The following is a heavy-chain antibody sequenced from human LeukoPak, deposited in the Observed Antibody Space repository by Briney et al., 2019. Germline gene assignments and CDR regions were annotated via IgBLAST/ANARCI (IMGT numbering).Heavy chain of an antibody. V-gene: IGHV3-23*01. CDR2: ISTDAGET. CDR1: GFTFSNSG. D-gene: IGHD3-16*01. Sequence: GGSLRLSCAAPGFTFSNSGMSWVRQAPGKGLEWVSAISTDAGETHYADSVKGRFTISRDNSKNTVSLQMSSLRAEDTALYYCAKGRGFRVWDPWDNWGQGTLITVSS. J-gene: IGHJ4*02. CDR3: AKGRGFRVWDPWDN.